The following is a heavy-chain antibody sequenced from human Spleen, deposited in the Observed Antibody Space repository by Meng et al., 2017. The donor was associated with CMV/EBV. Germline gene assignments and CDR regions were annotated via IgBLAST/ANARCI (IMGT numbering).Heavy chain of an antibody. CDR1: GGTFSSYA. D-gene: IGHD5-24*01. J-gene: IGHJ6*02. CDR2: IIPIFGTA. V-gene: IGHV1-69*05. CDR3: ARGRWDGYNSNYYYGMDV. Sequence: SVKVSCKASGGTFSSYAISWVRQAPGQGLEWMGGIIPIFGTANYAQKFQGRVTITTDESTSTAYMELSSLRSKDTAVYYCARGRWDGYNSNYYYGMDVWGQGTTVTVSS.